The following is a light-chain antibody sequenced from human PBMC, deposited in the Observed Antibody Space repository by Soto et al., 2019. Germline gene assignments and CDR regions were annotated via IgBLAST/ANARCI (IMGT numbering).Light chain of an antibody. CDR1: SSDVGGYNY. V-gene: IGLV2-14*01. J-gene: IGLJ1*01. CDR3: SSYSSSSTLYV. CDR2: DVS. Sequence: QSALTQPASVSESPGQSITVSCTGTSSDVGGYNYVSWYQQHPGKAPKLMIYDVSDRPSGVSNRFSGSKSGNTASLTISGLQSDDEADYYCSSYSSSSTLYVFGTGTKLTVL.